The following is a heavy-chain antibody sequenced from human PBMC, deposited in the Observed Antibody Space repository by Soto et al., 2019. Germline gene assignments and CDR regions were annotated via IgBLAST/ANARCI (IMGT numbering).Heavy chain of an antibody. CDR1: GGSISSSSYY. Sequence: SETLSLTCTVSGGSISSSSYYWGWIRQPPGKGLEWIGSIYYSGSTYYNPSLKSRVTISVDTSKNQFSLKLSSVTAADTAVYYCARLESGSYYYYGMDVWGQGTTVTVSS. CDR3: ARLESGSYYYYGMDV. V-gene: IGHV4-39*01. D-gene: IGHD1-26*01. J-gene: IGHJ6*02. CDR2: IYYSGST.